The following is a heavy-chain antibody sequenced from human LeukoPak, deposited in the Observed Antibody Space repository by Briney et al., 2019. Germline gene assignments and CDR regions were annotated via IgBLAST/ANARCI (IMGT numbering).Heavy chain of an antibody. CDR1: GGSFSGYY. CDR3: ARGSRDFDY. V-gene: IGHV4-34*01. CDR2: INHSGST. D-gene: IGHD5-24*01. J-gene: IGHJ4*02. Sequence: PSETLSLTCAVYGGSFSGYYWSWIRQPPGKGLEWIGEINHSGSTNYNPSLKSRVTISVDTSKNQFSLKLSSVTAADTAVYYCARGSRDFDYWGQETLVTVSS.